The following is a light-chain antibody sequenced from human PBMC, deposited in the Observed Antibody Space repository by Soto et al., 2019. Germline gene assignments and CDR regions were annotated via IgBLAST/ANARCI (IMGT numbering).Light chain of an antibody. V-gene: IGKV3-20*01. CDR1: PSASSSY. J-gene: IGKJ2*01. Sequence: EIVLTQSPGTLSLSPGERATLSCRASPSASSSYLAWYQQKPGQAPRLLIYGASSRATGIPDRFSGSGSGTDFTLTISRLEPEDFAVYYCHQYGSSPSYTFGQGTKLEIK. CDR3: HQYGSSPSYT. CDR2: GAS.